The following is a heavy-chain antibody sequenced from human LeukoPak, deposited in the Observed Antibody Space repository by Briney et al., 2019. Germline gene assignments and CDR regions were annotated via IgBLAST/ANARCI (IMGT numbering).Heavy chain of an antibody. CDR3: ARGYCSRIYCSGVGYMDV. CDR2: ISNSGNT. V-gene: IGHV4-39*01. J-gene: IGHJ6*03. D-gene: IGHD2-2*01. CDR1: SDSVSSSSYH. Sequence: SETLSLTCTVSSDSVSSSSYHWAWIRQPPGKGLEWIGSISNSGNTYYNPSLKSRLTISVDTSKNQFSLKLSSVTAADTAVYYCARGYCSRIYCSGVGYMDVWAKGTTVIVSS.